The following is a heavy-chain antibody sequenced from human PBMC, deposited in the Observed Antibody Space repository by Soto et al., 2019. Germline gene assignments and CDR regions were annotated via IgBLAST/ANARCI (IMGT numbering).Heavy chain of an antibody. J-gene: IGHJ5*02. Sequence: QVQLVESGGGVVQPGRSLRLSCAASGFTFSSYGMHWVRQAPGKGLEWVAVIWYDGSNKYYADSVKGRFTISRDNSKNTLYLQMNSLRAEDTAVYYCARLGTDGYTNGWFDPWGQGTLVTVSS. V-gene: IGHV3-33*01. CDR3: ARLGTDGYTNGWFDP. CDR2: IWYDGSNK. CDR1: GFTFSSYG. D-gene: IGHD5-12*01.